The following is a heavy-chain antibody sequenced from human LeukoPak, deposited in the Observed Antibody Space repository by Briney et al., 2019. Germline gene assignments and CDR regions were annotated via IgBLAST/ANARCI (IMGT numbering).Heavy chain of an antibody. V-gene: IGHV1-2*02. CDR1: GYTFTGYY. CDR3: ARAGGFSYGRFDY. D-gene: IGHD5-18*01. CDR2: INPNSGGT. Sequence: ASVKVSCKASGYTFTGYYMHWVRQAPGQGLEWMGWINPNSGGTIYAQKFQGRVTMTRDTSISTAYMELSRLTSDDTAVYYCARAGGFSYGRFDYWGQGTLVTVSS. J-gene: IGHJ4*02.